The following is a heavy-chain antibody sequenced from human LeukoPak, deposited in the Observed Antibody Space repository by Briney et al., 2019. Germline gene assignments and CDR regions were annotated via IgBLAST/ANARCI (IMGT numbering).Heavy chain of an antibody. J-gene: IGHJ5*02. CDR3: ARDVHGDYGSGWFDP. CDR2: IMPLFGTA. Sequence: ASVKVSCKTSGGTFNNSAISWVRQAPGQELEWLGGIMPLFGTAGYAQKFQGRVTITKDESTRTVYLELTSLTSDDTAVYYCARDVHGDYGSGWFDPWGQGTLVSVSS. V-gene: IGHV1-69*05. D-gene: IGHD4-17*01. CDR1: GGTFNNSA.